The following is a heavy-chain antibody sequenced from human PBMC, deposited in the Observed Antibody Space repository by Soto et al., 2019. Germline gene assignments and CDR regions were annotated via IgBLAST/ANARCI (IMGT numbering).Heavy chain of an antibody. D-gene: IGHD3-22*01. CDR1: GDSIGTFY. CDR3: ARGRTVRNYADDSSDYFYFFDY. V-gene: IGHV4-59*01. Sequence: SETLSLTCTVSGDSIGTFYWGWMRQSPGKELEWIGYVYYTGSTNYNPSLKSRVTISVDRSKNQFSLKLTSANAADTAVYYCARGRTVRNYADDSSDYFYFFDYWGQGTQVTVSS. J-gene: IGHJ4*02. CDR2: VYYTGST.